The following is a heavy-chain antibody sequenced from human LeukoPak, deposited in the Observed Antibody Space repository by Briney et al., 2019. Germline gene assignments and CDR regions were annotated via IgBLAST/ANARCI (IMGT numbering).Heavy chain of an antibody. V-gene: IGHV4-34*01. D-gene: IGHD3-3*01. J-gene: IGHJ3*02. CDR2: INHSGST. CDR3: ARAGVARSYYDFWSGSDAFDI. Sequence: SETLSLTCAVYGGSFSGYYWSWIRQPPGKGLEWIGEINHSGSTNYNPSLKSRVTISVDTSKNQFSLKLSSVTAADTAVYYCARAGVARSYYDFWSGSDAFDIWGQGTMVTVSS. CDR1: GGSFSGYY.